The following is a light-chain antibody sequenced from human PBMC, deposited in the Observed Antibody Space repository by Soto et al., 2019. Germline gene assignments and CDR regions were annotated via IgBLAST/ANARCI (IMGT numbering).Light chain of an antibody. V-gene: IGLV1-44*01. Sequence: QSVLTQPPSASGTPGQRVTISCSGSSSNIGSNTVNWYQQLPGTAPKLLIYSNNQRPSGVPDRFSGSKSGTSASLAISGLQSEDEADYFCSSYARRNTLLFGGGTKLTVL. J-gene: IGLJ3*02. CDR2: SNN. CDR1: SSNIGSNT. CDR3: SSYARRNTLL.